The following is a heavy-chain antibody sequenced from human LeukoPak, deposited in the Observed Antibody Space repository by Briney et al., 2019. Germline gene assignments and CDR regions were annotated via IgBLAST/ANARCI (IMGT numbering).Heavy chain of an antibody. CDR1: GFTFSSYA. D-gene: IGHD3-10*01. Sequence: GGSLRLSCAASGFTFSSYAMSWVRQAPGKGLEWVSALSGSGGSTYYADSVKGRFTISRDNSKNTLYLQMNSLRAEDTAVYYCAKDGLLRGKDYYGSGSFFDYWGQGTLVTVSS. CDR3: AKDGLLRGKDYYGSGSFFDY. V-gene: IGHV3-23*01. CDR2: LSGSGGST. J-gene: IGHJ4*02.